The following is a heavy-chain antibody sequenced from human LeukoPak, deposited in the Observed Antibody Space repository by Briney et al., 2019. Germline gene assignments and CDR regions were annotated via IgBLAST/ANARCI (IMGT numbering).Heavy chain of an antibody. CDR1: GFTFSSYG. D-gene: IGHD5-18*01. CDR3: ARVGQYSYGYLSFDY. J-gene: IGHJ4*02. V-gene: IGHV3-33*01. CDR2: IWYDGSNK. Sequence: GGSLRLSCAASGFTFSSYGMHWVRQAPGKGLEWVAVIWYDGSNKYYADSVKGRFTISRDNSKNTLYLQMNSLRAEDTAVYYCARVGQYSYGYLSFDYWGQGTLVTVSS.